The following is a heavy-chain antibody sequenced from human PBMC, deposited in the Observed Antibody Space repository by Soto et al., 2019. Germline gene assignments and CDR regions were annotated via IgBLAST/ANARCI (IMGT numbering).Heavy chain of an antibody. V-gene: IGHV1-18*01. CDR1: GYTFTSYG. Sequence: QVQLVQSGAEVKKPGASVKVSCKASGYTFTSYGISWVRQASGQGLEWMGWISAYNGNTKYAQKLQGRVTMTTDTSTSTAYMELRSLRSDLTAVYYRARDEAYKWNDGGWFDPWGQGTLVTVSS. CDR3: ARDEAYKWNDGGWFDP. D-gene: IGHD1-1*01. J-gene: IGHJ5*02. CDR2: ISAYNGNT.